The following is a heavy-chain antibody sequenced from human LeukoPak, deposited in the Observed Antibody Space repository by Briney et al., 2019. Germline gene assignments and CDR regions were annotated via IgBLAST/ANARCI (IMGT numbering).Heavy chain of an antibody. V-gene: IGHV4-31*03. CDR2: IYYSGST. CDR1: GGSISSGGYY. Sequence: ASQTLSLTCTVSGGSISSGGYYWSWIRQHPGKGLEWIGYIYYSGSTYYNPSLKSRLTISVDTSKNQSSLKLSSVTAADTAVYYCARETTVTTDAFDIWGQRTMVTVSS. J-gene: IGHJ3*02. D-gene: IGHD4-17*01. CDR3: ARETTVTTDAFDI.